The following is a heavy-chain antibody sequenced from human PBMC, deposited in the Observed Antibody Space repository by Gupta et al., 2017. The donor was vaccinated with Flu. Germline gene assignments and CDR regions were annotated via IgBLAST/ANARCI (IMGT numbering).Heavy chain of an antibody. CDR1: GFTFSSYS. CDR3: ERGPDIVVIPATSRYYYYYMDV. V-gene: IGHV3-21*01. D-gene: IGHD2-2*01. J-gene: IGHJ6*03. Sequence: EVQLVESGGGLVKPGGSLRLSCAASGFTFSSYSMNWVRQAPGKGLEWVSSISGSSSYIYYAESLKGRFINVRDNAKNSLYLQMNSRRAEDTAVYYCERGPDIVVIPATSRYYYYYMDVWGKGTTVTVSS. CDR2: ISGSSSYI.